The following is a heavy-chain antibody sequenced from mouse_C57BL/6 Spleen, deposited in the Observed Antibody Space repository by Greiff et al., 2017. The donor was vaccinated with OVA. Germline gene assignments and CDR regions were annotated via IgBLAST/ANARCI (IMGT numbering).Heavy chain of an antibody. Sequence: VQLQQSGPELVKPGASVKLSCKASGYTFTSYDINWVKQRPGQGLEWIGWIYPRDGSTKYNEKFKGKATLTVATSSSTAYMELHSLTSEDSAVYFCARDYYYGSSRGYFDVWGTGTTVTVSS. J-gene: IGHJ1*03. CDR3: ARDYYYGSSRGYFDV. D-gene: IGHD1-1*01. V-gene: IGHV1-85*01. CDR2: IYPRDGST. CDR1: GYTFTSYD.